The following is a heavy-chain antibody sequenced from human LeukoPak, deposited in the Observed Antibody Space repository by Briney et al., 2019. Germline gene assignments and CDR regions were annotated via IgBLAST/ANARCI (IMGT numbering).Heavy chain of an antibody. CDR2: IWYDGSNK. D-gene: IGHD2-2*01. CDR3: VRSARDCSSTSCRLDP. J-gene: IGHJ5*02. CDR1: GFSFSSYG. V-gene: IGHV3-33*01. Sequence: PGESLRLSCAASGFSFSSYGMHWVRQAPGKGLEWVAVIWYDGSNKYYVDSVKGRFTISRDNSKNTLYLQMNSLRAEDTAVYYGVRSARDCSSTSCRLDPWGQGTLVTVSS.